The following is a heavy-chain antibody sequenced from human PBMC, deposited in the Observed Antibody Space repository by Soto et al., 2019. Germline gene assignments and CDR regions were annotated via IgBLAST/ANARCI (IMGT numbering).Heavy chain of an antibody. J-gene: IGHJ6*02. V-gene: IGHV3-53*04. D-gene: IGHD3-10*01. CDR3: ARDGPYYCASRMDC. CDR1: GIPVSSNY. Sequence: EVQLVESGGGLVQPGGSLRLSCAASGIPVSSNYMTWVRQAPGKGLEWVSVLHSGGDTYYANSVKGRFTISRHDFTNTLFLQMNSLTAEDTAVYYCARDGPYYCASRMDCWGQVTTGTVSS. CDR2: LHSGGDT.